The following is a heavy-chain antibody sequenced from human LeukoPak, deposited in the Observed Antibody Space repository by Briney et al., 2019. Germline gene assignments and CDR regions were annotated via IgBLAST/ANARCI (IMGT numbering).Heavy chain of an antibody. J-gene: IGHJ4*02. CDR1: GGSISSGSYY. CDR2: IYTSGST. D-gene: IGHD3-10*01. Sequence: SQTLSLTCTVSGGSISSGSYYWSWIRQPAGKGLEWIGRIYTSGSTNYNPSLKSRVTISVDTSKNQFSLKLSSVTAADTAVYYCARTSPGGLFDYWGQGTLVTVSS. V-gene: IGHV4-61*02. CDR3: ARTSPGGLFDY.